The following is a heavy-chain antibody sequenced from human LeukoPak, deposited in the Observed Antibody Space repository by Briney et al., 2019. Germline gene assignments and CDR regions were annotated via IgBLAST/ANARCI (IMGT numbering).Heavy chain of an antibody. Sequence: VASVKVSCKASGYTFTGYYMHWVRQAPGQGLEWMGWINPNTGDTHYAQKFQGRVTLTRDTSITTVYMELSRLRSDDTAVYYCARDLSDIVATTSSYYYMDVWGKGTTVTISS. J-gene: IGHJ6*03. V-gene: IGHV1-2*02. CDR1: GYTFTGYY. CDR3: ARDLSDIVATTSSYYYMDV. D-gene: IGHD5-12*01. CDR2: INPNTGDT.